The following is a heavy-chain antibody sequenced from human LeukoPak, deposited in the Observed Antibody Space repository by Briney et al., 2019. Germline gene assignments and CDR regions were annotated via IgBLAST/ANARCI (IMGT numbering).Heavy chain of an antibody. Sequence: TETLSLTWTVADASFSGPYLTWIRQPPGKGLDWIEYISDIGSTNYNTSLKGRVTISVDTSKNKFSLKLSSVPAADTAVYYCARDQVSMNAFDMWSQGTMVTVSS. V-gene: IGHV4-59*11. CDR2: ISDIGST. CDR1: DASFSGPY. CDR3: ARDQVSMNAFDM. D-gene: IGHD2-8*01. J-gene: IGHJ3*02.